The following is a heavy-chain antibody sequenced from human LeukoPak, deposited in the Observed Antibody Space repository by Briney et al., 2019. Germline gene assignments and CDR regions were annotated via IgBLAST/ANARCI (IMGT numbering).Heavy chain of an antibody. CDR1: GFTFSSYW. D-gene: IGHD2/OR15-2a*01. Sequence: GGSLRLSCAASGFTFSSYWMSWVRQAPGNGLEWVANIKQDGSEKYYVDSVKGRFTISRDNAKNSLYLQMNSLRAEDTAVYYCARGPPCREYCSLEFYFDYWGQGTLVTVSS. J-gene: IGHJ4*02. V-gene: IGHV3-7*03. CDR2: IKQDGSEK. CDR3: ARGPPCREYCSLEFYFDY.